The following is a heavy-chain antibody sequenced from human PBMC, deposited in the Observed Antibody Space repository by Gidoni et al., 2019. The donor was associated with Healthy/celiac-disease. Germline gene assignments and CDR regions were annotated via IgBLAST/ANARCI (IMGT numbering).Heavy chain of an antibody. CDR1: GGSISSYY. V-gene: IGHV4-59*01. CDR3: ARGRLLRFDY. Sequence: QVQLQESGPGLVKPSETLSLTCTVSGGSISSYYWSWIRQPPGKGLEWIGYIYYSGSTNDNPSLKSRVTISVDTSKNQFSLKLGSVTAADTAVYYCARGRLLRFDYWGQGTLVTVSS. CDR2: IYYSGST. J-gene: IGHJ4*02. D-gene: IGHD2-15*01.